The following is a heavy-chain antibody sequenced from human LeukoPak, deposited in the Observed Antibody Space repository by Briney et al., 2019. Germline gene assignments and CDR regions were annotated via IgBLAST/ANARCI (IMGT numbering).Heavy chain of an antibody. J-gene: IGHJ4*02. Sequence: GGSLRLSCAASGFTFRNYWMGWVRQAPGKGLEWVSSISSSSSYIYYADSVKGRFTISRDNAKNSLYLQMNSLRAEDTAVYYCARGSYYISAPPDNWGQGTLVTVSS. CDR3: ARGSYYISAPPDN. D-gene: IGHD1-26*01. V-gene: IGHV3-21*01. CDR1: GFTFRNYW. CDR2: ISSSSSYI.